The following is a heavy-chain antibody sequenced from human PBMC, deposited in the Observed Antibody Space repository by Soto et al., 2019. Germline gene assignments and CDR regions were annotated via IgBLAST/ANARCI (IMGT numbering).Heavy chain of an antibody. V-gene: IGHV3-48*03. CDR2: ISDDGASI. J-gene: IGHJ4*02. CDR3: ARENSVRAWLHHFDH. Sequence: PGGSLRLSCEASGFSFSSFAMNWVRQAPGRGLEWVLYISDDGASIYYADSLKGRFTISRDNAKNSLSLQMNNLRAEDTAVYYCARENSVRAWLHHFDHWGLGTLVTVSS. D-gene: IGHD5-18*01. CDR1: GFSFSSFA.